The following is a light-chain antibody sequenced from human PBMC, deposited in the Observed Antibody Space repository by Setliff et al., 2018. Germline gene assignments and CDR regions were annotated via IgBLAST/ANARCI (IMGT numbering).Light chain of an antibody. CDR2: RNS. V-gene: IGLV1-47*01. Sequence: QSALTQPPSASGTPGQRVTISCSGSSSNIGSNYVYWYQHLPGTAPKLLIYRNSQRPSGVPDRFSGSKSGTSASLAISGLRSEDETTYYCAAWDDSLRAVVVGGGTK. CDR3: AAWDDSLRAVV. CDR1: SSNIGSNY. J-gene: IGLJ2*01.